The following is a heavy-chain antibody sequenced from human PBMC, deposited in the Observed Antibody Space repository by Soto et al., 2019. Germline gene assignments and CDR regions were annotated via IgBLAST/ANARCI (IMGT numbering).Heavy chain of an antibody. Sequence: QVQLVQSGPEVKKPGASVKVSCEASGYTFTTSGISWVRQAPGQGFEWMGWISTYNGDTNSAQKFQGRVTMTADTSXXTVYMELMSLKSDDTAVYYCARQGSWPYYYYGLDVWGQGTTVTVSS. CDR3: ARQGSWPYYYYGLDV. J-gene: IGHJ6*02. D-gene: IGHD1-26*01. CDR2: ISTYNGDT. V-gene: IGHV1-18*01. CDR1: GYTFTTSG.